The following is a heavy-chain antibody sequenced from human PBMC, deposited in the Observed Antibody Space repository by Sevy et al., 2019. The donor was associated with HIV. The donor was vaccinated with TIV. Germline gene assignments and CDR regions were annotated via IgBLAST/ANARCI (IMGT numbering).Heavy chain of an antibody. CDR1: GFTFGDYY. CDR2: IDRSGSDL. D-gene: IGHD3-16*01. J-gene: IGHJ6*03. Sequence: GGSLRLSCEASGFTFGDYYMSWIRQAPGKGLEWISYIDRSGSDLYYADSVKGRFTISRDNVKKSLYLQMRSLRTEDTAVYYCARDLGEVTNQCFYYYMDVWGKGTTVTVSS. CDR3: ARDLGEVTNQCFYYYMDV. V-gene: IGHV3-11*04.